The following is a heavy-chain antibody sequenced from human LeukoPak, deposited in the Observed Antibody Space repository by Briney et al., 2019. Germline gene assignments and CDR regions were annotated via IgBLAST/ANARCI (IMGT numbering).Heavy chain of an antibody. Sequence: SETLSLTCTVSGGSISSYYWSWIRQPPGRGLEWIGYIYYSGSTNYNPSLKSRVTISVDTSKNQFSLKLSSVTAADTAVYYCARAQLGNFDYWGQGTLVTVSS. CDR3: ARAQLGNFDY. CDR1: GGSISSYY. V-gene: IGHV4-59*01. CDR2: IYYSGST. D-gene: IGHD6-6*01. J-gene: IGHJ4*02.